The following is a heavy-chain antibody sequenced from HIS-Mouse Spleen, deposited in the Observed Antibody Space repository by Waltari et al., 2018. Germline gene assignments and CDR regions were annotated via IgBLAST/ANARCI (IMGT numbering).Heavy chain of an antibody. J-gene: IGHJ2*01. CDR1: GGSISSSSYY. V-gene: IGHV4-39*07. CDR2: IYYSGST. CDR3: AREIPYSSSWYDWYFDL. D-gene: IGHD6-13*01. Sequence: QLQLQESGPGLVKLSETLSLTCTVSGGSISSSSYYCGWIRQPPGKGLEWIGSIYYSGSTYYNPSLKSRVTISVDTSKNQFSLKLSSVTAADTAVYYCAREIPYSSSWYDWYFDLWGRGTLVTVSS.